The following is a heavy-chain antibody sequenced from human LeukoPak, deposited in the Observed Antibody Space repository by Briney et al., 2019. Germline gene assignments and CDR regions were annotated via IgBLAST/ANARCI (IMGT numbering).Heavy chain of an antibody. CDR3: ASRGYSYGSDPYYFDY. V-gene: IGHV3-30*03. CDR2: ISYDGSNK. CDR1: GFTFSSYG. J-gene: IGHJ4*02. Sequence: GGSLRLSCAASGFTFSSYGMHWVRQAPGKGLEWVAVISYDGSNKYFADSVKGRFTISRDNSKNTLYLQMNSLRAEDTAVYSCASRGYSYGSDPYYFDYWGQGTLVTVSS. D-gene: IGHD5-18*01.